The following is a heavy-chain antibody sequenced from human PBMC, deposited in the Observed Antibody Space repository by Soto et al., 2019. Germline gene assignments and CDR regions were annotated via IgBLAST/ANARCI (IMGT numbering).Heavy chain of an antibody. V-gene: IGHV3-21*01. D-gene: IGHD3-22*01. CDR1: GFTFSSYS. CDR2: ISSSSSYI. J-gene: IGHJ4*02. Sequence: EVQLVESGGGLVKPGGSLRLSCAASGFTFSSYSMNWVRQAPGKWLEGVASISSSSSYIYYADSVQVRFTISRDNAKNSLYLQMNSLRAEDTAVYYCARGIRGHYYEIFTYYFDYWGQGTLVTVSS. CDR3: ARGIRGHYYEIFTYYFDY.